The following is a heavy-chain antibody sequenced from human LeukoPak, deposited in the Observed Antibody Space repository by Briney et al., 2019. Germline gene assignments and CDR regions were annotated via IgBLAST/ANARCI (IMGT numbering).Heavy chain of an antibody. CDR1: GYSFTNYW. CDR2: IYPGDSDT. D-gene: IGHD3-22*01. V-gene: IGHV5-51*01. J-gene: IGHJ3*02. CDR3: ARPDYYDSSGYPKGDAFDI. Sequence: GESLKISCKGSGYSFTNYWIGWVRQMPGKGLEWMGIIYPGDSDTRYSPSFQVQVTISADKSISTAYLQWSSLKASDTAMYYCARPDYYDSSGYPKGDAFDIWGQGTMVTVSS.